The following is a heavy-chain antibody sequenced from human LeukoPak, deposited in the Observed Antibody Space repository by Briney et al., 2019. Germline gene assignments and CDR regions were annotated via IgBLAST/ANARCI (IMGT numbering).Heavy chain of an antibody. D-gene: IGHD3-9*01. CDR3: ARERYYDSLTGYTEGAFDY. V-gene: IGHV3-11*04. J-gene: IGHJ4*02. Sequence: GGSLRLSCAASGFTFSDYYMSWIRQAPGKGLEWVSYISSSGSTIYYADSVKGRFTISRDNARNSLYLQINSLRAEDAAVYYCARERYYDSLTGYTEGAFDYWGQGTLVTVSS. CDR2: ISSSGSTI. CDR1: GFTFSDYY.